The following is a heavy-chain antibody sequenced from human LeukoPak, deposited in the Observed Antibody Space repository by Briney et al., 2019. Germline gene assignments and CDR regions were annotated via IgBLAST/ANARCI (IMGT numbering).Heavy chain of an antibody. Sequence: ASVKVSCKASGYTFTSYGISWVRQAPGQGLEWMGWINPNSGGTNYAQKFQGRVTMTRDTSISTAYMELSRLRSDDTAVYYCANKIRGDYFDYWGQGTLVTVSS. D-gene: IGHD3-16*01. CDR3: ANKIRGDYFDY. V-gene: IGHV1-2*02. CDR2: INPNSGGT. J-gene: IGHJ4*02. CDR1: GYTFTSYG.